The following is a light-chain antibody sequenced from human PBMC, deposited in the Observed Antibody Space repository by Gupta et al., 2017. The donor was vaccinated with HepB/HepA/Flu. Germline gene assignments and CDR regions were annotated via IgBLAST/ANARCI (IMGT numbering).Light chain of an antibody. CDR1: QGISSY. Sequence: DIQLTQSPSFLSASVGDRVTITCRASQGISSYLAWYQQKPGKAPKLLIYAASTSQSAVPSRFSGSGSGTEFTLTIISLQPEDIATYYCQQLTSYAITFGQGTRVEIK. CDR2: AAS. V-gene: IGKV1-9*01. J-gene: IGKJ5*01. CDR3: QQLTSYAIT.